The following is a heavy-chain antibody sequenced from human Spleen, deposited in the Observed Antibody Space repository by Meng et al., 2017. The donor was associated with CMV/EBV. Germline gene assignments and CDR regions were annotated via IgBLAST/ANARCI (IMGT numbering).Heavy chain of an antibody. CDR2: IDSRSTYI. V-gene: IGHV3-21*04. CDR3: AKDSSSGYYYYYGMDV. D-gene: IGHD6-19*01. Sequence: GESLKISCAASGFTLSNFGMNWVRQAPGRGLEWVSSIDSRSTYIYYADSVKGRFTISRDNSKNTLYLQMNSLRAEDTAVYYCAKDSSSGYYYYYGMDVWGQGTTVTVSS. CDR1: GFTLSNFG. J-gene: IGHJ6*02.